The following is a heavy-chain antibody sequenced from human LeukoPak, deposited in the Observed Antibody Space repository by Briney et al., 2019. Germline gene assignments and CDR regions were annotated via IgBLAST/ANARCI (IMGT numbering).Heavy chain of an antibody. J-gene: IGHJ5*02. CDR1: GFTFSSYA. V-gene: IGHV3-64*01. CDR3: ARETGSCFDP. Sequence: GGSLRLSCAASGFTFSSYAMYWVRQAPGKGLEYVSAISSNGGSTYYANSVKGRFTISRDNSKNTLYLQMGSLRAEDMAVYYCARETGSCFDPWGQGTLVTASS. CDR2: ISSNGGST. D-gene: IGHD3-9*01.